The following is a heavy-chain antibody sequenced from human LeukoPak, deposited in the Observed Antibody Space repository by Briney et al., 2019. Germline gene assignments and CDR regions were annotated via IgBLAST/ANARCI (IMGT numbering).Heavy chain of an antibody. D-gene: IGHD3-9*01. J-gene: IGHJ6*03. CDR2: FYPSGST. CDR1: GDSISNYF. CDR3: VRENRYQFYYMDV. Sequence: PSETMSLTCTVSGDSISNYFWNWIRKPAGKGLQWIGRFYPSGSTNYNSSLKSRLTMSVDPSKNQFSLRLTSVTAADTAVYYCVRENRYQFYYMDVWGKGTTVTVSS. V-gene: IGHV4-4*07.